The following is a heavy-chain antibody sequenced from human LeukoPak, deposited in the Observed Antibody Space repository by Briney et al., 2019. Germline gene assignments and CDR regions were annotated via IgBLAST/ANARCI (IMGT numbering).Heavy chain of an antibody. CDR1: GGSISSSNW. J-gene: IGHJ4*02. D-gene: IGHD3-10*01. CDR2: IYHSGST. CDR3: ARGTVLWFGELSLDY. V-gene: IGHV4-4*02. Sequence: SETLSLTCAVSGGSISSSNWWSWVRQPPGKGLEWIGEIYHSGSTNYNPSLKSRVTISVDKSKNQFSLKLSSVTAADTAVYYCARGTVLWFGELSLDYWGQGTLVTVSS.